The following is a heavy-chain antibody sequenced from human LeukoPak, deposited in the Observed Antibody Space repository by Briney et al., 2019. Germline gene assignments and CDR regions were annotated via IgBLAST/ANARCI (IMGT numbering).Heavy chain of an antibody. V-gene: IGHV3-48*01. J-gene: IGHJ2*01. D-gene: IGHD2-2*01. CDR1: GFTLSNYN. CDR2: VSPNGYTK. CDR3: ARGVPAAISDWYFDL. Sequence: GGSLRLSCAASGFTLSNYNMNWVRQTPGKGLEWVSYVSPNGYTKHYADAAKGRFTISRDNAKDSLYLQMNSLRAEDTAVYYCARGVPAAISDWYFDLWGRGTLVTVSS.